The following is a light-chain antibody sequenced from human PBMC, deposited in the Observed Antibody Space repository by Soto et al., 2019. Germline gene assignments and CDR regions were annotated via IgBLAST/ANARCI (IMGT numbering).Light chain of an antibody. CDR2: DVT. Sequence: QSALTQPASVSGSPGQSITISCTGTSSDVGGYNYVSWYQHHPGKAPKLMIYDVTNRPSGVSNRFSGSKSANTASLPISGLQAEDEADYYCTSYTTSGPYLVFGGGTKLTVL. V-gene: IGLV2-14*03. CDR1: SSDVGGYNY. J-gene: IGLJ3*02. CDR3: TSYTTSGPYLV.